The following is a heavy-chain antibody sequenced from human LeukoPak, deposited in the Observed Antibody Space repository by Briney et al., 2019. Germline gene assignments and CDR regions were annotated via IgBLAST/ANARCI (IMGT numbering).Heavy chain of an antibody. CDR2: ISGAYST. Sequence: GGSLRLSCAASGFIFSNYGMIWVRQTPGKELEWVSTISGAYSTYYADSVKGRFTISRDNAKNTLYLQMNSLRVEDTAVYYCAREWSGFGELPDYWGQGTLVTVSS. J-gene: IGHJ4*02. V-gene: IGHV3-23*01. D-gene: IGHD3-10*01. CDR3: AREWSGFGELPDY. CDR1: GFIFSNYG.